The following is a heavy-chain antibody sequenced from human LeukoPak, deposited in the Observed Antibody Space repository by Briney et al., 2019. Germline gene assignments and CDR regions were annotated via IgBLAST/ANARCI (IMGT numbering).Heavy chain of an antibody. D-gene: IGHD6-6*01. J-gene: IGHJ4*02. CDR2: ISYDGSNK. V-gene: IGHV3-30*04. CDR3: AKETSSSFDY. CDR1: GFTFSSYA. Sequence: SGRSLRLSCAASGFTFSSYAMHWVRQAPGKGLEWVAVISYDGSNKYYADSVKGRFTISRDNSKNTLYLQMNSLRAEDTAVNYCAKETSSSFDYWGQGTLVTVSS.